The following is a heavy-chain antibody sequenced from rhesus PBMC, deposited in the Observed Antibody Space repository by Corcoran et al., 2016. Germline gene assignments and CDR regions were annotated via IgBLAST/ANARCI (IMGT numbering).Heavy chain of an antibody. J-gene: IGHJ3*01. CDR2: IYGSGSST. D-gene: IGHD6-31*01. V-gene: IGHV4S11*01. Sequence: QVQLQESGPGLVKPSETLSLTCAVSGGSISGYHYWSWIRQPPGKGLERIGSIYGSGSSTNYNPSLKSRVTLSVDTSKNQLSLKLSSVTTADTAVYYCASTHRRLVRGYAFDFWGQGLRVTVSS. CDR1: GGSISGYHY. CDR3: ASTHRRLVRGYAFDF.